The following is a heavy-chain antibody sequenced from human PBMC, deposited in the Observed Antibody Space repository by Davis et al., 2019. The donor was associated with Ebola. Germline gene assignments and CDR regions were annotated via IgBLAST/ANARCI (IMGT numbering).Heavy chain of an antibody. V-gene: IGHV4-34*01. CDR1: GGSFSGYY. Sequence: MPSETLSLTCAVYGGSFSGYYWSWIRQPPGKGLEWIGSIYYSGSTYYNPSLKSRVTISVDTSKNQFSLKLSSVTAADTAMYYCARGHSYGSMVYGMDVWGQGTTVTVSS. J-gene: IGHJ6*02. D-gene: IGHD3-10*01. CDR3: ARGHSYGSMVYGMDV. CDR2: IYYSGST.